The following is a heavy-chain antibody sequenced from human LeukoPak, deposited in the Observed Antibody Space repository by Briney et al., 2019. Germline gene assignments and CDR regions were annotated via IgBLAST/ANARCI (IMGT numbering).Heavy chain of an antibody. D-gene: IGHD3-22*01. Sequence: SETLSLTCTVSGGSISSSSYYWGWIRQPPGKGLEWIGSIYYSGSAYYNPSLKSRVTISVDTSKNQFSLKLSSVTAADSAVYYCARPFYFDSSGYFSFDSWGQGTLVTVSS. CDR3: ARPFYFDSSGYFSFDS. V-gene: IGHV4-39*01. CDR1: GGSISSSSYY. CDR2: IYYSGSA. J-gene: IGHJ4*02.